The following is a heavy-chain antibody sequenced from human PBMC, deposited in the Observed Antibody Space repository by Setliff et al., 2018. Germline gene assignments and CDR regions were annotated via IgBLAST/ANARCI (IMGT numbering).Heavy chain of an antibody. J-gene: IGHJ6*03. CDR2: ISSSSSYI. Sequence: GGSLRLSCAASGFTFSSYSMNWVRQAPGKGLEWVSSISSSSSYIYYADSVKGRFTISRDNAKNSLYLQMNSLRAEDTAVYYCARGYLHDYSNPSSLNYYYYYMDVWGKGTTVTVSS. V-gene: IGHV3-21*01. D-gene: IGHD4-4*01. CDR3: ARGYLHDYSNPSSLNYYYYYMDV. CDR1: GFTFSSYS.